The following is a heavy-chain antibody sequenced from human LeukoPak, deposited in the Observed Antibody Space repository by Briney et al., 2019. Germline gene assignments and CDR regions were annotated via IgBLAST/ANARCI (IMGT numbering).Heavy chain of an antibody. D-gene: IGHD2-21*01. CDR3: ARDLKSVILDF. CDR2: IWYDGSNK. V-gene: IGHV3-33*01. J-gene: IGHJ4*02. CDR1: GFTFRNHG. Sequence: GRSLRLSCVASGFTFRNHGMHCVRQAPGKGLEWVAVIWYDGSNKYYADSVKGRFTISRDNSKNTVYLQMNSLRAEDTAVYYCARDLKSVILDFWGQGTVVTVSS.